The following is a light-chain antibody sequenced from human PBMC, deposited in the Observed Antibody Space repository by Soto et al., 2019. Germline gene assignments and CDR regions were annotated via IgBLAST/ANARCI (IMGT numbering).Light chain of an antibody. Sequence: QSALTHPASVSGSPGQSITISCTGTSSDVGSYNLVSWYQQHPGKAPKLMIYEVSKRPSGVSNRFSGYKSGNTASLTISGLQAEAEADYYCCSYAGSRTFHVVFGGGTKLTVL. CDR3: CSYAGSRTFHVV. CDR1: SSDVGSYNL. J-gene: IGLJ2*01. V-gene: IGLV2-23*02. CDR2: EVS.